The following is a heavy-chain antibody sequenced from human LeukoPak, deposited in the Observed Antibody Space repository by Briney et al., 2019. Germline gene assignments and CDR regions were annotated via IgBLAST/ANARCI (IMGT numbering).Heavy chain of an antibody. CDR2: IIPIFGTA. CDR3: AREGWQWLAFDY. Sequence: ASVKVSCKASGGTFSNYAISWVRQAPGQGLEWMGGIIPIFGTANYAQKFRGRVTITADKSTRTAYMELSSLRSEDTAVYYCAREGWQWLAFDYWGQGTLVTVSS. D-gene: IGHD6-19*01. J-gene: IGHJ4*02. CDR1: GGTFSNYA. V-gene: IGHV1-69*06.